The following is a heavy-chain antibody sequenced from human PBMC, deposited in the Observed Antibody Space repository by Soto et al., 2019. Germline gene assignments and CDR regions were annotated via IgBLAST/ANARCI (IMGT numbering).Heavy chain of an antibody. CDR2: VYYTGST. CDR1: NGSISTHY. V-gene: IGHV4-59*11. CDR3: ARGPNYDFWSGYLANYYYYYGMDV. D-gene: IGHD3-3*01. J-gene: IGHJ6*02. Sequence: SETLSLTCTVSNGSISTHYWSWVRQPPGMGLEWIGYVYYTGSTNYNPSLKSRVTISVDTSKNQFSLKLTSVTAADTAVYYCARGPNYDFWSGYLANYYYYYGMDVWGQGTTVTVSS.